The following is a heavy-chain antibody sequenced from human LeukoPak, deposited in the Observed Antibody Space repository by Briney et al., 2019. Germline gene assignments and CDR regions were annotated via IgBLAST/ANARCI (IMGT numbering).Heavy chain of an antibody. CDR2: INHSGST. J-gene: IGHJ5*02. D-gene: IGHD3-16*02. Sequence: PGGSLRLSCAASGFMFSSNWMSWIRQPPGKGLEWIGEINHSGSTNYNPSLKSRVTISVDTSKNQFSLKLSSVTAADTAVYYCARGHYDYVWGSYRYSWFDPWGQGTLVTVSS. V-gene: IGHV4-34*01. CDR1: GFMFSSNW. CDR3: ARGHYDYVWGSYRYSWFDP.